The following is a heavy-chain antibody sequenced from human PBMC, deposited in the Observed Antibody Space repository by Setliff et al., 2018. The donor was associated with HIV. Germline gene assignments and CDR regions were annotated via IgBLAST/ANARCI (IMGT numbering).Heavy chain of an antibody. CDR2: IWYDGSNK. Sequence: GGSLRLSCAASGFTFTTYGMHWVRQAPGKGLEWVAIIWYDGSNKHYGDSVKGRFTISRDNAKNSLYLQMNSLRAEDTAVYYCARDQEHIIVVSATGNMPGYLHYYYMDVWGKGSTVTVS. CDR1: GFTFTTYG. D-gene: IGHD2-2*01. V-gene: IGHV3-33*01. CDR3: ARDQEHIIVVSATGNMPGYLHYYYMDV. J-gene: IGHJ6*03.